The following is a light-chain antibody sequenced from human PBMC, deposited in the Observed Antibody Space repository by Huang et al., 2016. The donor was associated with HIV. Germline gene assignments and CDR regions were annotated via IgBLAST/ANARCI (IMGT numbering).Light chain of an antibody. CDR3: QQFNHYPLT. CDR1: QGISNT. V-gene: IGKV1D-13*01. J-gene: IGKJ4*01. Sequence: QLTQSPSSLSASVGDRVTITCRASQGISNTLAWYQQKPGKAPKLLSYDASSLQTGAPSRFSGSGSGTDFTLTISSLQPEDCATYYCQQFNHYPLTFGGGTNVEIE. CDR2: DAS.